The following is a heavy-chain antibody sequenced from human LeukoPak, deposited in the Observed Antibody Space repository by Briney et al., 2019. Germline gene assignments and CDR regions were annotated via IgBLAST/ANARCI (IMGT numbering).Heavy chain of an antibody. CDR3: AKEFGGYAYGAYFDY. D-gene: IGHD5-18*01. V-gene: IGHV3-30*18. CDR1: GFTFSSYG. J-gene: IGHJ4*02. Sequence: GGSLRLSCAASGFTFSSYGMQWVRQAPGKGLEWVAVVSYDGSTKYYEDSVKGRFTISRDNSKNTLYLQMDSLRPEDTAVYYCAKEFGGYAYGAYFDYWAREPWSPSPQ. CDR2: VSYDGSTK.